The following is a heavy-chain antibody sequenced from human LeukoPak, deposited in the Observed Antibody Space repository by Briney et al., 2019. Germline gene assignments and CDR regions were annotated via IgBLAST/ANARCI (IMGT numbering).Heavy chain of an antibody. J-gene: IGHJ4*02. CDR2: IDSSGGYM. CDR1: GFTFSGCT. V-gene: IGHV3-21*06. CDR3: LRGDRRDY. Sequence: GGSLRLSCVVSGFTFSGCTMSWVRQAPGKGLEWVSSIDSSGGYMFYADSVKGRFIISRDNAKDSLYLQMNSLRVEDTAVYYCLRGDRRDYWGQGTLVTVSS.